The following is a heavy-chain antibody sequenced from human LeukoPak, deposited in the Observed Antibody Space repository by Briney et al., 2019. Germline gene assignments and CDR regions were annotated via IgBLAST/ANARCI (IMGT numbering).Heavy chain of an antibody. D-gene: IGHD4-17*01. CDR2: LYRSGDT. CDR1: GFAVSSNY. Sequence: GGSLRLSCAASGFAVSSNYMSWVRQAPGKGLEWVSVLYRSGDTYYADSVKGRFTISRDNSKNTLYLHMNSLRLEDTAVYYCARDSYGDSEGVRWFDPWGQGTLVTVSS. J-gene: IGHJ5*02. V-gene: IGHV3-66*01. CDR3: ARDSYGDSEGVRWFDP.